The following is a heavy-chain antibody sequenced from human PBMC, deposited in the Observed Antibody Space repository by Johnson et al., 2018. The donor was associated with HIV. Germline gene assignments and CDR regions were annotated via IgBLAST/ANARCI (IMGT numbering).Heavy chain of an antibody. CDR3: ARVDTAMTYDAVDI. V-gene: IGHV3-66*01. CDR2: IYSGGST. Sequence: VQLVESGGGVVQPGGSLRLSCAASGFTFSSYAMHWVRQAPGKGLEWVSVIYSGGSTYYADSVKGRFTISRDNSKNTLYLQMNSLRAEDTAVYYCARVDTAMTYDAVDIWGQGTMVTVSS. J-gene: IGHJ3*02. D-gene: IGHD5-18*01. CDR1: GFTFSSYA.